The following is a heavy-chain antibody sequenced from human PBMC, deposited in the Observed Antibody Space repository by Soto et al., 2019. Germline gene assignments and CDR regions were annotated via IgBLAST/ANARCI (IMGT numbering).Heavy chain of an antibody. J-gene: IGHJ4*02. Sequence: GGSLRLSFAASGFIFSRYGIHWVRQAPGKGLEWVELIAYDGNNRYYADSVKVRFTVSRDRSKNTVYLHMNSLRAEDTAMYYCARARRRSWTFHXWGQGTRVTVSX. CDR3: ARARRRSWTFHX. V-gene: IGHV3-30*03. CDR1: GFIFSRYG. D-gene: IGHD6-13*01. CDR2: IAYDGNNR.